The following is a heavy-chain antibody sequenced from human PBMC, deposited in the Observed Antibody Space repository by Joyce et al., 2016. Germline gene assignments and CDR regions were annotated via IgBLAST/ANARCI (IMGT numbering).Heavy chain of an antibody. V-gene: IGHV4-61*01. CDR3: ARTFPLTYCGGDCYSSYFDY. J-gene: IGHJ4*02. D-gene: IGHD2-21*02. CDR2: ISYSGST. Sequence: QVQLQESGPGLVKPSETLSLTCSVSGASVSSDTYFWSWILQPPGKGLEWLGCISYSGSTNDNPSLTSRLNISLDTSNNQFSLKLSAVTAADTALYYCARTFPLTYCGGDCYSSYFDYWGQGTLVTVSS. CDR1: GASVSSDTYF.